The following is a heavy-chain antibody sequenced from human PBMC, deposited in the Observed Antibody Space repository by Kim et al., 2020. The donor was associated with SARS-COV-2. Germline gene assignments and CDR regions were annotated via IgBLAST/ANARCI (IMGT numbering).Heavy chain of an antibody. CDR2: IYYSGNT. CDR3: ARLGLLPWYFDV. Sequence: SETLSLTCTVSGLSITNYYYSWIRQPPGKGLEWIGYIYYSGNTKYNPSLESRVTMSVDTSKKQFSLKLRSVTASDTAVYYCARLGLLPWYFDVWRRGTLVTGSS. CDR1: GLSITNYY. V-gene: IGHV4-59*08. D-gene: IGHD1-26*01. J-gene: IGHJ2*01.